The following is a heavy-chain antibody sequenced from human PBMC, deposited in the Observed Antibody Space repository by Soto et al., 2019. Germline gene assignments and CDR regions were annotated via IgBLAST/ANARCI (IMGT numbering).Heavy chain of an antibody. D-gene: IGHD6-6*01. Sequence: QVQLQESGPGLVSPLGTLSLTCAVSGGSINTDSWWPWVRQPPGKGLEWIGEIHRSRGTNYNSSLKSRVTISIDRSTNRFSLRLYSVTAADTAVYYCASREEARPFWGQGTLVTVSS. V-gene: IGHV4-4*02. CDR3: ASREEARPF. J-gene: IGHJ4*02. CDR1: GGSINTDSW. CDR2: IHRSRGT.